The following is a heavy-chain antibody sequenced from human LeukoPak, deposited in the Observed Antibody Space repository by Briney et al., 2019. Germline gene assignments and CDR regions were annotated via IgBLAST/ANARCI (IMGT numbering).Heavy chain of an antibody. J-gene: IGHJ4*02. CDR2: IYYSGST. CDR3: VVSDVDLWYFDY. CDR1: GGSISSSSYY. D-gene: IGHD2-21*01. Sequence: SETLSLTCTVSGGSISSSSYYWGWIRQPPGKGLEWIGSIYYSGSTYYNPSLKSRVTISVDTSKNQFSLKLSSVTAADTAVYYCVVSDVDLWYFDYWGQGTLVTVSS. V-gene: IGHV4-39*07.